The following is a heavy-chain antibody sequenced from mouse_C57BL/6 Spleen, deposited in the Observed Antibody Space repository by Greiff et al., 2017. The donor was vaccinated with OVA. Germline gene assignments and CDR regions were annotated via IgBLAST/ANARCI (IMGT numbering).Heavy chain of an antibody. CDR3: TRSHYYDHYFDY. V-gene: IGHV1-15*01. Sequence: QVQLKESGAELVRPGASVTLSCKASGYTFTDYEMHWVKQTPVHGLEWIGAIDPETGGTAYNQKFKGKAILTADKSSSTAYMELRSLTSEDSAVYYCTRSHYYDHYFDYWGQGTTLTVSS. CDR2: IDPETGGT. D-gene: IGHD1-2*01. CDR1: GYTFTDYE. J-gene: IGHJ2*01.